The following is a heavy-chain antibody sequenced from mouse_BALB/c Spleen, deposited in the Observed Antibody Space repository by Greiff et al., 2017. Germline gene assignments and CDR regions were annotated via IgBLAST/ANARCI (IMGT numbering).Heavy chain of an antibody. D-gene: IGHD1-1*01. CDR1: GYSFTDYI. Sequence: EVQLQQTGPELVKPGASVKISCKASGYSFTDYIMLWVKQSHGKSLEWIGNINPYYGSTSYNLKFKGKATLTVDKSSSTAYMQLNSLTSEDSAVYYCARWYYGSSSYAMDYWGQGTSVTVSS. CDR3: ARWYYGSSSYAMDY. J-gene: IGHJ4*01. V-gene: IGHV1-39*01. CDR2: INPYYGST.